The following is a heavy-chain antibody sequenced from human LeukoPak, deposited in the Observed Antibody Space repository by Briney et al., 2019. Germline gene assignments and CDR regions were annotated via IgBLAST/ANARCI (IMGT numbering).Heavy chain of an antibody. CDR1: GGSFSGYY. CDR3: AREDFGELLFDY. V-gene: IGHV4-34*01. Sequence: SETLSLTCAVYGGSFSGYYWSWIRQPPGKGLEWIGEINHSGSTNYNPSLKSRVTISVDTSKNQFSLKLSSVTAAGTAVYYCAREDFGELLFDYWGQGTLVTVSS. D-gene: IGHD3-10*01. CDR2: INHSGST. J-gene: IGHJ4*02.